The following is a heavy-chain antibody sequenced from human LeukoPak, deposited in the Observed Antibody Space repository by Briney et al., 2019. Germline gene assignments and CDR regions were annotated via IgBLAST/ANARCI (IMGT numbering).Heavy chain of an antibody. CDR2: INWNSSYI. J-gene: IGHJ4*02. Sequence: GRSLRLSCAASGFIFDDYAMHWVRQVPGKGLQWVSGINWNSSYIGLADFVKGRVTISRDNAKNSLYLNMNSLRAEDTALYYCAKGTTATGTGNFDYWGQGTLVTVSS. CDR3: AKGTTATGTGNFDY. CDR1: GFIFDDYA. V-gene: IGHV3-9*01. D-gene: IGHD6-13*01.